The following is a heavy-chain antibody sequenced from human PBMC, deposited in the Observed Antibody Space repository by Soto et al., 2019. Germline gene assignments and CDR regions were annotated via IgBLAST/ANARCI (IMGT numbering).Heavy chain of an antibody. CDR1: GYTFTNYY. CDR3: ARDRTAGPYYYYYMDV. CDR2: INPTGGST. D-gene: IGHD6-13*01. Sequence: ASVKVSCKASGYTFTNYYIHWVRQAPGQGLEWMGIINPTGGSTNYAQKFQGRVTLTMDTSTSTVYMELSSLRFEDTAVYYRARDRTAGPYYYYYMDVWGKGTTVTVSS. J-gene: IGHJ6*03. V-gene: IGHV1-46*01.